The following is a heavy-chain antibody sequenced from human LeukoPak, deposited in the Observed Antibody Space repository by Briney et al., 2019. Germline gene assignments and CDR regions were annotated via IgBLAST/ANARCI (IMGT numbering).Heavy chain of an antibody. V-gene: IGHV4-4*09. Sequence: SETLSLTCNVSVDSMSDYYWSWIRQSPGGGLEWIGYIYKRGTTNYIPSLRSRVTISVDKSKRQLSLRLNSMTAADTAVYYCVASYSTSSGVDHWGQGTLVTVSS. CDR3: VASYSTSSGVDH. D-gene: IGHD6-6*01. J-gene: IGHJ4*02. CDR2: IYKRGTT. CDR1: VDSMSDYY.